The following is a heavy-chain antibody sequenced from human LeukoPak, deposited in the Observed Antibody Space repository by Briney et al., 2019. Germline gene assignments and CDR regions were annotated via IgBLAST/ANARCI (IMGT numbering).Heavy chain of an antibody. CDR1: GFTFDDYG. CDR2: INWNGDNT. CDR3: ARDILYDSSGYYLDS. Sequence: PGGSLRLSCAASGFTFDDYGMSWVRQAPGKGLEWVSDINWNGDNTGYEESVKGRFTISRDNAKNSLFLRMNNLRAEDTALYYCARDILYDSSGYYLDSWGQGTLVTVSS. D-gene: IGHD3-22*01. J-gene: IGHJ5*01. V-gene: IGHV3-20*04.